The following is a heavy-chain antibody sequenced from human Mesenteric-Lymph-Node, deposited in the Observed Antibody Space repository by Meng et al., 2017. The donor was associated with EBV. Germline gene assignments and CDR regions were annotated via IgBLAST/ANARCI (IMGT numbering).Heavy chain of an antibody. Sequence: QVHLLQYGACVKNPGDSVKVSCKASGYTFTSYAMHWVRQAPGQRLEWLGWINAGNGNTKYSQKFQGRVTITRDTSASTAYMELSSLRSEDTAVYYCARYCSGGSCYGPQFDYWGQGTLVTVSS. J-gene: IGHJ4*02. CDR1: GYTFTSYA. D-gene: IGHD2-15*01. CDR2: INAGNGNT. V-gene: IGHV1-3*01. CDR3: ARYCSGGSCYGPQFDY.